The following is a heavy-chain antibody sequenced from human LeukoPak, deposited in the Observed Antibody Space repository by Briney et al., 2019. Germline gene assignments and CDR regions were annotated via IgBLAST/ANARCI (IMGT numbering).Heavy chain of an antibody. Sequence: SEALSLTCTVSGGSISSSSYYWGWIRQPPGKGLESIGSIYYSGSTYYNPSLKSRVTISVDTSKNQFSLKLSSVTAADTAVYYCARHRFAYLEPAANYFDYWGQGTLVTVSS. CDR1: GGSISSSSYY. V-gene: IGHV4-39*01. CDR2: IYYSGST. D-gene: IGHD2-2*01. CDR3: ARHRFAYLEPAANYFDY. J-gene: IGHJ4*02.